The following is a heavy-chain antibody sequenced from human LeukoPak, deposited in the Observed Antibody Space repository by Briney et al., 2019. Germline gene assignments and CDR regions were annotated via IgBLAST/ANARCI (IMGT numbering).Heavy chain of an antibody. V-gene: IGHV4-61*02. Sequence: PSQTPSLTCTVSGGSISSGSYYWSWIRQPAGKGLEWIGRIYTSGSTNYNPSLKSRVTISVDTSKNQFSLKLSSVTAADTAVYYCARVKPAGFDYWGQGTLVTVSS. CDR3: ARVKPAGFDY. CDR1: GGSISSGSYY. CDR2: IYTSGST. J-gene: IGHJ4*02. D-gene: IGHD2-2*01.